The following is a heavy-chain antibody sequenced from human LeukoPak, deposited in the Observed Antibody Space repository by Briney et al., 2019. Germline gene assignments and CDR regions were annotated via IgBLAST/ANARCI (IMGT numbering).Heavy chain of an antibody. Sequence: NPGGSLRLSCAASGFTFSSYSMNWVRQAPGKGLEWVSSISSSSSYIYYADSVKGRFTISRDNAKNSLYLQMNSLRAEDTAVYYCARDRDTIFGVVLRGYNWFDPWGQGTLVTVSS. CDR1: GFTFSSYS. CDR2: ISSSSSYI. J-gene: IGHJ5*02. D-gene: IGHD3-3*01. V-gene: IGHV3-21*01. CDR3: ARDRDTIFGVVLRGYNWFDP.